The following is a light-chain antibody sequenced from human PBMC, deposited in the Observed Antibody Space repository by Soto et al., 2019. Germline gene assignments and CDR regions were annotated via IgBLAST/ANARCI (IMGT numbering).Light chain of an antibody. CDR2: GAS. CDR3: QQYGGSPRYT. CDR1: QSVSTSD. Sequence: EIVLTQSPGTLSLSPGERATLSCRASQSVSTSDLAWYQQKPGQAPRLLIYGASSRATDIPDRFSGSGSGTDFTLTISRLEPEDFAVYYCQQYGGSPRYTFGQGTKLDIK. J-gene: IGKJ2*01. V-gene: IGKV3-20*01.